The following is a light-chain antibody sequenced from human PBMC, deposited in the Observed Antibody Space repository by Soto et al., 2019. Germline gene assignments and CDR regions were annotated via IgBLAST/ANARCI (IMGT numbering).Light chain of an antibody. Sequence: DIQITQSPSSLKASVADRVPISCLARQDISNYLTLYQQKEGQAHKLLIYDAYNLDTGVQSRFSGRGSGTDFALTINSLQPEDSAVYFCKQSYSAPWTFGPGTKVDIK. J-gene: IGKJ1*01. CDR1: QDISNY. CDR3: KQSYSAPWT. CDR2: DAY. V-gene: IGKV1-39*01.